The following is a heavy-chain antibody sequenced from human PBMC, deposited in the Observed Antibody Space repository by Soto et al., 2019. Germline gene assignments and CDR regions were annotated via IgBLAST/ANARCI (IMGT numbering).Heavy chain of an antibody. CDR1: GGSFSGYY. D-gene: IGHD3-16*01. V-gene: IGHV4-34*01. CDR3: ARDDYYYGMDV. CDR2: IYHSGST. J-gene: IGHJ6*02. Sequence: SETLSLTCAVYGGSFSGYYWSWIRQPPGKGLEWIGEIYHSGSTNYNPSLKSRVTISVDTSQNQFSLNLSSVTAADAAMYYCARDDYYYGMDVWGQGTTVTVSS.